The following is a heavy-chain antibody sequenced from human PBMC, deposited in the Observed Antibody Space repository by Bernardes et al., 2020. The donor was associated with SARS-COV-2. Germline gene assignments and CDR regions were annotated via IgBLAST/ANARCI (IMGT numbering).Heavy chain of an antibody. V-gene: IGHV1-69*13. CDR2: IIPLFGTT. Sequence: SVKVSCKNYGNTFTSDAVIWVRQAPGQGLECMGGIIPLFGTTNYAQNFQGRVTIAADESTSTVYMELTSLRSEDTAMYYCARSGTYPDAFDIWGQGTMVTGS. CDR1: GNTFTSDA. CDR3: ARSGTYPDAFDI. D-gene: IGHD1-26*01. J-gene: IGHJ3*02.